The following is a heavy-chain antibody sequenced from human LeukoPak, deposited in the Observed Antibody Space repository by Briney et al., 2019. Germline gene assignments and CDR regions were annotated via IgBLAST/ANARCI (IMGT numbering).Heavy chain of an antibody. D-gene: IGHD2-15*01. V-gene: IGHV3-48*03. CDR2: ISNSGTTM. CDR1: GFTFSSYD. CDR3: TRGDTLI. J-gene: IGHJ3*02. Sequence: GGSLRLSCAASGFTFSSYDMDWVRQAPGKGLEWVSYISNSGTTMNYADSVRGRFTISRDNAKNSLYLQMNSLRAEDTAVYYCTRGDTLIWGQGTMVTVSS.